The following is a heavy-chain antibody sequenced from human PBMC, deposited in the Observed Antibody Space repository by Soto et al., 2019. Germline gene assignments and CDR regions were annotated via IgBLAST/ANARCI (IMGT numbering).Heavy chain of an antibody. CDR2: IIPIFGTA. Sequence: GASVKVSCKASGGTFSSYAISWVRQAPGQGLEWMGGIIPIFGTANYAQKFQGRVTITADESTSTAYMELSSLRSEDTAVYYCARVPPYSSSWELDYWGQGTLVTVSS. CDR3: ARVPPYSSSWELDY. CDR1: GGTFSSYA. D-gene: IGHD6-13*01. V-gene: IGHV1-69*13. J-gene: IGHJ4*02.